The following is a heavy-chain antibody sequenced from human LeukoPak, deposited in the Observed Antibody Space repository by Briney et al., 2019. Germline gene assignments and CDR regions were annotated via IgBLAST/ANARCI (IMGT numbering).Heavy chain of an antibody. V-gene: IGHV1-2*02. CDR2: IHPNSGGT. CDR1: GYTFTGYY. CDR3: ARVAEYYDFWSGYYMDYYYYYMDV. D-gene: IGHD3-3*01. Sequence: ASVTVSCKASGYTFTGYYMHWVRQAPGQGLEWMGWIHPNSGGTNYAQKFQGRVTMTRDTSISTAYMELSRLRSDDTAVYYCARVAEYYDFWSGYYMDYYYYYMDVWGKGTTVTVSS. J-gene: IGHJ6*03.